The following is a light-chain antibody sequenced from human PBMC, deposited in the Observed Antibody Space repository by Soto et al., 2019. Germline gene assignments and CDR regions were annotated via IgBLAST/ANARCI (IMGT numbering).Light chain of an antibody. CDR1: SGSIASNY. CDR2: EDD. Sequence: NFMLTQPHSVSESPGKTVTISCTHTSGSIASNYVQWYQQRPGSAPTTVIYEDDQRPSGVPDRFSGSIDASSDSAALTISGLKTEDEAVYYWQSFDSSNSVLFGGGTKLTVL. J-gene: IGLJ2*01. V-gene: IGLV6-57*04. CDR3: QSFDSSNSVL.